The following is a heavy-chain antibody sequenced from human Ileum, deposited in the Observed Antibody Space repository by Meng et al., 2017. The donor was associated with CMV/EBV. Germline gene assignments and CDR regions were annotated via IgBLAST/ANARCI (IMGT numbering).Heavy chain of an antibody. CDR1: GDKFASDG. V-gene: IGHV1-18*01. CDR3: ARDADEYNFDY. Sequence: SCKASGDKFASDGISWVRQAPGQGLEWMGWISGDTGKTRFAQKVQGRVTMTTDTSTTTAYMELRSLRCDDTAVYFCARDADEYNFDYWGQGTLVTVSS. CDR2: ISGDTGKT. D-gene: IGHD5-24*01. J-gene: IGHJ4*02.